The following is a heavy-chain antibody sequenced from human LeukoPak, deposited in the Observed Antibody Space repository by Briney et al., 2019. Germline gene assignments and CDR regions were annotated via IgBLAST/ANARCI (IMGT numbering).Heavy chain of an antibody. CDR2: IIPIFGTA. V-gene: IGHV1-69*01. Sequence: SVKVSCKASGGTFISYAISWVRQAPGQGLEWMGGIIPIFGTANYAQKFQGRVTITADESTSTAYMELSSLRSEDTAVYYCARSLPGIAAAGYNWFDPWGQGTLVTVSS. J-gene: IGHJ5*02. D-gene: IGHD6-13*01. CDR1: GGTFISYA. CDR3: ARSLPGIAAAGYNWFDP.